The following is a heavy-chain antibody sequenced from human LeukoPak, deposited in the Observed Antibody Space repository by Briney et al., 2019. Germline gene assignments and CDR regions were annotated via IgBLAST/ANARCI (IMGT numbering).Heavy chain of an antibody. Sequence: ASVKVSCKASGYTFTSYGISWVRQAPGQGLEWMGWISAYNGNTNYAQKLQGRVTMTTDTSTSTAYMELRSLRSDDTAVYYCARNMLIAAADPGWFDPWGQGTLVTVSS. J-gene: IGHJ5*02. CDR2: ISAYNGNT. D-gene: IGHD6-13*01. CDR3: ARNMLIAAADPGWFDP. CDR1: GYTFTSYG. V-gene: IGHV1-18*01.